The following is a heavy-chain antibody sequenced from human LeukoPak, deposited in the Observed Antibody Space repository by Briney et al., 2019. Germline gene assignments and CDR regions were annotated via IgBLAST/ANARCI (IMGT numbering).Heavy chain of an antibody. CDR3: AREPHCSGDSCYFVL. CDR1: GYTFSSYY. V-gene: IGHV1-46*01. Sequence: GASVNVSCKASGYTFSSYYVHWVRQAPGQGLEWMAIINPSDGSTSYVQRFQGRVTLTRDTSTNTVYMELSSLRSEDTAIYYCAREPHCSGDSCYFVLGGQGPLVTVSS. CDR2: INPSDGST. D-gene: IGHD2-15*01. J-gene: IGHJ4*02.